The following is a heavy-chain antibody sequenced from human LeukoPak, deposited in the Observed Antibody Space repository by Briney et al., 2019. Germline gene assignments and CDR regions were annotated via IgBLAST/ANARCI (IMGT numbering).Heavy chain of an antibody. CDR3: AREKTSGYSSSYFDY. CDR1: GGTFSSYA. V-gene: IGHV1-69*05. D-gene: IGHD5-18*01. Sequence: SSVKVSCKXSGGTFSSYAISWVRQAPGQGLEWMGMIIPIFGTANYAQKFQGRVTITTDESTSTAYMELSSLRSEDTAVYYCAREKTSGYSSSYFDYWGQGTLVTVSS. CDR2: IIPIFGTA. J-gene: IGHJ4*02.